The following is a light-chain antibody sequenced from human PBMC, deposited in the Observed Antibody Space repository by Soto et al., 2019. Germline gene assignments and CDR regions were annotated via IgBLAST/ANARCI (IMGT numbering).Light chain of an antibody. CDR3: AAWDDSLHGVV. J-gene: IGLJ2*01. CDR1: SSNIGSNI. V-gene: IGLV1-44*01. CDR2: SNN. Sequence: QSVLTQPPSASGTPGQGVTISCSGGSSNIGSNIVNWYQQLPGTAPKLLIYSNNQRPSGVPDRFSGSKSGTSASLAISGLQSEDEADYYCAAWDDSLHGVVFGGGTKLTVL.